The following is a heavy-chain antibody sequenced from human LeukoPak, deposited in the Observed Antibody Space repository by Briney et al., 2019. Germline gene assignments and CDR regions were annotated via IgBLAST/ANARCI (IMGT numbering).Heavy chain of an antibody. CDR3: ARDANILTGYYPTYYYYYMDV. J-gene: IGHJ6*03. CDR2: INPNSGGT. V-gene: IGHV1-2*02. Sequence: WASVKVSCKASGYTFTGYYMHWVRQAPGQGLEWMGWINPNSGGTNYAQKFQGRVTMTRDTSISTAYMELSRLRSDDTAVYYCARDANILTGYYPTYYYYYMDVWGKGTTVTVSS. D-gene: IGHD3-9*01. CDR1: GYTFTGYY.